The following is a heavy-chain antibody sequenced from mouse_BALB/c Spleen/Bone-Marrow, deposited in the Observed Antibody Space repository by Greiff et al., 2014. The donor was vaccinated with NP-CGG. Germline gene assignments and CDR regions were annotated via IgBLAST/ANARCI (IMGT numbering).Heavy chain of an antibody. D-gene: IGHD1-1*01. CDR3: AFYYYGSSLFAY. CDR1: GFNIKDTY. Sequence: EVQVVESGAELVNPGASVKLSCTASGFNIKDTYMHWVKQRPEQGLEWIGRIDPANGNTKYDPKFQGKATITADTSSNTAYLQLSSLTSEDTAVYYCAFYYYGSSLFAYWGQGTLVTVSA. V-gene: IGHV14-3*02. J-gene: IGHJ3*01. CDR2: IDPANGNT.